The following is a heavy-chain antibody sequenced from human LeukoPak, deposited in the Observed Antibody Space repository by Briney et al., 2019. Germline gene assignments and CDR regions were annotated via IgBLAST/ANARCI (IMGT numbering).Heavy chain of an antibody. CDR1: GFTFSSYA. J-gene: IGHJ3*02. CDR3: AREQYSSSSGDAFDI. D-gene: IGHD6-6*01. Sequence: GGSLRLSCAASGFTFSSYAMSWVRQAPGKGLEWVSVIYSGGNTYYADSVKGRFTISRDNSKNTLYLQMNSLRAEDTAVYYCAREQYSSSSGDAFDIWGQGTMVTVSS. V-gene: IGHV3-66*01. CDR2: IYSGGNT.